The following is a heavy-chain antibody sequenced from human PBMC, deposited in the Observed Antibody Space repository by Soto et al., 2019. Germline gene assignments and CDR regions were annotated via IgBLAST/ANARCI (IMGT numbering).Heavy chain of an antibody. Sequence: ASVKVSCNASGYTFTSYGIIWVRQSPGQGLELMGWISAYNGNTNYAQKLQGRVTMTTDTSTSTAYMELRSLRSDDTAVYYCARDDYDFWSGYYKGRDYYGMDVWGQGTTVTVS. CDR1: GYTFTSYG. J-gene: IGHJ6*02. CDR3: ARDDYDFWSGYYKGRDYYGMDV. V-gene: IGHV1-18*01. CDR2: ISAYNGNT. D-gene: IGHD3-3*01.